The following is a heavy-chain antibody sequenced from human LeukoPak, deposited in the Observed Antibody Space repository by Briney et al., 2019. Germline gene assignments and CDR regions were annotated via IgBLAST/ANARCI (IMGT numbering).Heavy chain of an antibody. CDR2: IHHSGNT. CDR1: GYSMRSGYY. CDR3: ARDFLSNRDTAPHF. Sequence: SETQSLTCTVSGYSMRSGYYWGWIRQPPGKGLEWIGSIHHSGNTYCNPSLRSRVTMSVDTSKNQFSLTLSSVTAADTAVYYCARDFLSNRDTAPHFWGQGTLVIVSS. J-gene: IGHJ4*02. V-gene: IGHV4-38-2*02. D-gene: IGHD5-18*01.